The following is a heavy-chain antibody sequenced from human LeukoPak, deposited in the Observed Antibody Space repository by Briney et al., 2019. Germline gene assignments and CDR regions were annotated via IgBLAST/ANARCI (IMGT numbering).Heavy chain of an antibody. V-gene: IGHV3-74*03. J-gene: IGHJ4*02. CDR3: AKDSSGYYRDIDY. Sequence: AGGSLRLSCAASGFSFSTSWMHWVRQAPGKGLVWVSRINDDGSRTTSADSVKGRFTISRDNSKNTLYLQMNSLRAEDTAVYYCAKDSSGYYRDIDYWGQGTLVTVSS. D-gene: IGHD3-22*01. CDR1: GFSFSTSW. CDR2: INDDGSRT.